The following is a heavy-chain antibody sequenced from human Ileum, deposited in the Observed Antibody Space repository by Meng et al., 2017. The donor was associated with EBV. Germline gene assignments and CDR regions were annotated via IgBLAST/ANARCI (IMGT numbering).Heavy chain of an antibody. CDR1: GFSFSTAW. V-gene: IGHV3-15*01. CDR2: IKSKIHGGTT. CDR3: VTEPHFAH. Sequence: VRLGVSWGGWVTPGGSCSIFCGLSGFSFSTAWMRWVRQAPGEGLEWVGRIKSKIHGGTTDTAAPVKGRFTTSRDDSENTLDLEMNSLKTEDTAVYYCVTEPHFAHWGQGTLVTVSS. J-gene: IGHJ4*02.